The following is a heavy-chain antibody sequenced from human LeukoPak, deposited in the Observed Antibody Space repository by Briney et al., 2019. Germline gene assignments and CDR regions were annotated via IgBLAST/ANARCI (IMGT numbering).Heavy chain of an antibody. CDR3: ARSGRGGAFDI. CDR2: IRSKTNSYAT. CDR1: GFTFSGSA. V-gene: IGHV3-73*01. Sequence: GGSLRLSCAASGFTFSGSAMHWVRQASGKGLEWVGRIRSKTNSYATSYAASVKGRFALSRDDSKNTAYLQMNSLRAEDTAVYYCARSGRGGAFDIWGQGTMVTVSS. D-gene: IGHD1-26*01. J-gene: IGHJ3*02.